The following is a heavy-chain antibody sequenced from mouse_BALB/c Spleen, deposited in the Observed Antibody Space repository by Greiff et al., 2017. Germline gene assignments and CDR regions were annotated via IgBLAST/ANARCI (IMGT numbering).Heavy chain of an antibody. D-gene: IGHD3-1*01. CDR1: GYTFTSYW. V-gene: IGHV1-7*01. J-gene: IGHJ3*01. CDR2: INPSTGYT. Sequence: VQLQQSGAELAKPGASVKMSCKASGYTFTSYWMHWVKQRPGQGLEWIGYINPSTGYTEYNQKFKDKATLTADKSSSTAYMQLSSLTSEDSAVYYCAQKGARATWFAYWGQGTLVTVSA. CDR3: AQKGARATWFAY.